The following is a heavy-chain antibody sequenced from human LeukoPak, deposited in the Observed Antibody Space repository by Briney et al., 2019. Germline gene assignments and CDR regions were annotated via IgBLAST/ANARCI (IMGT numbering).Heavy chain of an antibody. Sequence: ASVNVSCKASDYTFTSYGISWVRQAPGQGLGWMGWISAYDGNTIYAQKLQGRFTMTTDTSTSTAYMELRSLRSDDTAVYYCARDGNIVVVPAAIQDYYYYGMDVWGQGTTVTVSS. D-gene: IGHD2-2*02. CDR1: DYTFTSYG. J-gene: IGHJ6*02. CDR2: ISAYDGNT. V-gene: IGHV1-18*01. CDR3: ARDGNIVVVPAAIQDYYYYGMDV.